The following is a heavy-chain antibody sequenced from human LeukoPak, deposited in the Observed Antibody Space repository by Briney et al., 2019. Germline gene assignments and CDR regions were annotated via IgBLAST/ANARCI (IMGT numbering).Heavy chain of an antibody. D-gene: IGHD2-2*01. CDR1: GGSISSYS. CDR2: FYTSGST. CDR3: ARDFACGSTSCGSWSDP. Sequence: SETLSLTCTVSGGSISSYSWSWIRQPAGKGLEWIGRFYTSGSTNYNPSLKSRVTMSVDTSKNQFSLRLTSVTAADTAMYYCARDFACGSTSCGSWSDPWGQGTLVTVSS. V-gene: IGHV4-4*07. J-gene: IGHJ5*02.